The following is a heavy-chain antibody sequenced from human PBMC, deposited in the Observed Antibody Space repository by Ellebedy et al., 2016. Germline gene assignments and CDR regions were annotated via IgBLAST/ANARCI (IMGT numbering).Heavy chain of an antibody. V-gene: IGHV4-59*01. CDR2: IYYTGST. J-gene: IGHJ6*02. Sequence: SETLSLTXTVSGGSSRRYSWSWIRQPPGKGLEWIGYIYYTGSTNYNPSLKSRLTLSVDTSKSQLSLKLSSVTAADTAVYYCARHGCTSSSCTIGSYNYGMDVWGQGTTVTVSS. CDR3: ARHGCTSSSCTIGSYNYGMDV. D-gene: IGHD2-2*01. CDR1: GGSSRRYS.